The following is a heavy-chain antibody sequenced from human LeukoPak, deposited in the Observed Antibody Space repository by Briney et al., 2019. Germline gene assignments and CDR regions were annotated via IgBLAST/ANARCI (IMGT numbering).Heavy chain of an antibody. CDR3: ARESFCRGGSCSYGMDV. CDR1: GYTFTSFG. CDR2: INAYNSHT. Sequence: ASVKVSCKASGYTFTSFGISWVRQAPGQGLEWMGWINAYNSHTNYAQKFQGRVTMTTDTSTSTAYMELRSLRSDDTAVYYCARESFCRGGSCSYGMDVWGQGTTVTVSS. D-gene: IGHD2-15*01. J-gene: IGHJ6*02. V-gene: IGHV1-18*01.